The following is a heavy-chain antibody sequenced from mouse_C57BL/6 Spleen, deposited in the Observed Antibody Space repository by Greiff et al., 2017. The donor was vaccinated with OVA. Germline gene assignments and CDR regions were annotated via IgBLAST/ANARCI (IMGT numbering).Heavy chain of an antibody. J-gene: IGHJ4*01. Sequence: QVQLQQSGAELVKPGASVKMSCKASGYTFTSYWITWVKQRPGQGLEWIGDIYPGSGSTNYNEKFKSKATLTVDTSSSTAYMQLSSLTSEDSAVYYCAIKDTSYYGDYGDAMDYWGQGTSVTVSS. CDR2: IYPGSGST. D-gene: IGHD2-13*01. V-gene: IGHV1-55*01. CDR1: GYTFTSYW. CDR3: AIKDTSYYGDYGDAMDY.